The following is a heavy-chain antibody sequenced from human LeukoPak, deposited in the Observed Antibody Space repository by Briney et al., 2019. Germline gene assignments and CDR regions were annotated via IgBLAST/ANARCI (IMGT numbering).Heavy chain of an antibody. CDR2: ISHDGGNK. CDR1: GFTLSSCG. J-gene: IGHJ4*02. CDR3: AKETTVTLGSYFHY. D-gene: IGHD4-23*01. Sequence: GGSLRLSCAVSGFTLSSCGMRWVRQAPGKGLEWLAGISHDGGNKYYEDSVKGRCTTSREHSKNTLDLQMNSLRAEDTALYYCAKETTVTLGSYFHYWGQGTQVTVSS. V-gene: IGHV3-30*02.